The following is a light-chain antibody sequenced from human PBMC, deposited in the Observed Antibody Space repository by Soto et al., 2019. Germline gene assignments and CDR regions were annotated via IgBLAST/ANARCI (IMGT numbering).Light chain of an antibody. V-gene: IGKV2-30*01. J-gene: IGKJ1*01. CDR3: MQGTQWPWT. CDR1: QSLEYSDGNSY. CDR2: KAS. Sequence: EVVMTQSPLSLPVTLGQPASISCRSSQSLEYSDGNSYLNWFQQRPGQSPRRLIYKASNRDSGVPDRFSGSGSGTDFTLKISRVEAEDVGIYYCMQGTQWPWTFGQGTKVEIK.